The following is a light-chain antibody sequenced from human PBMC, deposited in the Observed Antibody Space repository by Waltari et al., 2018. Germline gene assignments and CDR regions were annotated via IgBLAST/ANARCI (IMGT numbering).Light chain of an antibody. CDR3: SSYTSVNTR. J-gene: IGLJ2*01. CDR1: SSDVDGFNF. CDR2: DVA. Sequence: QSALTQPASMSGSPGQSVTISCTGTSSDVDGFNFVSWYQQYPGKAPQLIIYDVANRPSGVSHRFSGSRSGNTASLTISGLQAEDEADYYCSSYTSVNTRFGGGTKLTVL. V-gene: IGLV2-14*03.